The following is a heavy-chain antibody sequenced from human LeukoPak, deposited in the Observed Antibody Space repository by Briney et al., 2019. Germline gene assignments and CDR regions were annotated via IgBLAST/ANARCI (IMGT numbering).Heavy chain of an antibody. D-gene: IGHD5-18*01. CDR2: ISSSGSTI. Sequence: GGSLRLSCAASGFTFSDYYMSWIRQAPGKGLEWVSYISSSGSTIYYADSVKGRFTISRDNAKNSLCLQMNSLRAEDTAVYYCARLSDAAMGPFDYWGQGTLVTVSS. J-gene: IGHJ4*02. V-gene: IGHV3-11*01. CDR1: GFTFSDYY. CDR3: ARLSDAAMGPFDY.